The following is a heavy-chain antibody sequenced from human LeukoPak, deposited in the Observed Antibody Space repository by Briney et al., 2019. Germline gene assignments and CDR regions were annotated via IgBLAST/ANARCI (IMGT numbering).Heavy chain of an antibody. CDR1: GGSTSTYY. J-gene: IGHJ4*02. CDR2: VYKSRSA. V-gene: IGHV4-59*08. CDR3: VGGPNNYYFDL. Sequence: PSETLSLTCTVPGGSTSTYYCGWVRQPPGKGLEWIGYVYKSRSANYNPSLKSRVILSVDTSKNHLSLKLSSVTAADTAVYFCVGGPNNYYFDLWGQGTLVTVSS. D-gene: IGHD1-20*01.